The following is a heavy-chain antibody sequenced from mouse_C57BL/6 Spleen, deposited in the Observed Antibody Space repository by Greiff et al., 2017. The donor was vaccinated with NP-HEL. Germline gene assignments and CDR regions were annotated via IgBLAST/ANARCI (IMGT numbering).Heavy chain of an antibody. CDR2: ISYDGSN. J-gene: IGHJ2*01. CDR1: GYSITSGYY. Sequence: VQLQQSGPGLVKPSQSLSLTCSVTGYSITSGYYWNWIRQFPGNKLEWMGYISYDGSNNYNPSLKNRISITRDTSKNQFFLKLNSVTTEDTATYYCAREGNWDGLFDYWGQGTTLTVSS. CDR3: AREGNWDGLFDY. V-gene: IGHV3-6*01. D-gene: IGHD4-1*01.